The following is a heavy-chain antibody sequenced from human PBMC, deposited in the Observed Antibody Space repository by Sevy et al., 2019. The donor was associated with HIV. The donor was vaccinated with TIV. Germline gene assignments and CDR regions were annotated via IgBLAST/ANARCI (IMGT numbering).Heavy chain of an antibody. Sequence: GGSLRLSCAASGFTVTFAWMSWVRQAPGKGLEWVGRIKSESDDGTSQYPAPVKGRFTISRDDSKNILYLQMNSLKTDDTAVYYCSSQMVSEDYFRFWGQGTLVTVSS. V-gene: IGHV3-15*01. D-gene: IGHD2-8*01. CDR1: GFTVTFAW. CDR2: IKSESDDGTS. J-gene: IGHJ4*02. CDR3: SSQMVSEDYFRF.